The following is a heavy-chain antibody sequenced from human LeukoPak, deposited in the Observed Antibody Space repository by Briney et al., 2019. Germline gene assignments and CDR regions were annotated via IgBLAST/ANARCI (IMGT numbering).Heavy chain of an antibody. CDR1: GLSFSDYS. CDR3: AKDQGYYYGSGSYYERGGYYFDY. D-gene: IGHD3-10*01. CDR2: ISSTGNPR. J-gene: IGHJ4*02. V-gene: IGHV3-48*01. Sequence: PGGSLRLSCTASGLSFSDYSMNWVRQAPGKGLEWVSYISSTGNPRHYAESVEGRFTISRDNAKNSLYLQMNSLRAEDTAVYYCAKDQGYYYGSGSYYERGGYYFDYWGQGTLVTVSS.